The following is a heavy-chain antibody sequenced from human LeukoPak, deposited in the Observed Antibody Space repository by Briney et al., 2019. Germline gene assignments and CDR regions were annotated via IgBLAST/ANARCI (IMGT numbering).Heavy chain of an antibody. D-gene: IGHD6-19*01. CDR2: IYYSGCT. Sequence: PSETLSLTCTVSGGSISSYYWNWIRQPPGKGLEWIGYIYYSGCTNYNPSLKSRVTISVDTSKNQFSLKLSSVTAADTAVYYCARGAIAVAGYFDYWGQGALVIVSS. J-gene: IGHJ4*02. CDR1: GGSISSYY. CDR3: ARGAIAVAGYFDY. V-gene: IGHV4-59*08.